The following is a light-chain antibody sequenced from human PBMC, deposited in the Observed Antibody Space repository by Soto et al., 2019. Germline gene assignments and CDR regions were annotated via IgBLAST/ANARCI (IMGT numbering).Light chain of an antibody. CDR2: WAS. J-gene: IGKJ4*01. CDR3: QQYFDVPFT. Sequence: DIVMTQSPYSLAVSLCERATMNCNCRRSVSYKSNNKNHLAWYQQKPGQPPQLIIYWASTRESGVPERFSGSGYGTDFNLTISSLEAEDVAFYWCQQYFDVPFTFGGGTKVDIK. V-gene: IGKV4-1*01. CDR1: RSVSYKSNNKNH.